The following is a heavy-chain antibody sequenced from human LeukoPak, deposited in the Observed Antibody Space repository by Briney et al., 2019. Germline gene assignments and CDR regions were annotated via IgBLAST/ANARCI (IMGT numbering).Heavy chain of an antibody. V-gene: IGHV1-2*02. CDR1: GYTFTGNY. J-gene: IGHJ4*02. D-gene: IGHD4-17*01. Sequence: ASVKVSCKASGYTFTGNYMHWVRQAPGQGLEWMGWINPNSGGTSYAQKFQGRVTMARDTSISTAYMELSRLRSVDTAVYYCASGYGDYSPDYWGQGTVVTVSS. CDR3: ASGYGDYSPDY. CDR2: INPNSGGT.